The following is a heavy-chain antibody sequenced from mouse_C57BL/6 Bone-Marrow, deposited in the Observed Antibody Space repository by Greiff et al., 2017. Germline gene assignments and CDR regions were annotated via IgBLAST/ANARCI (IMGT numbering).Heavy chain of an antibody. CDR2: IFPGSGST. CDR3: ARSLYYGSSYDY. D-gene: IGHD1-1*01. J-gene: IGHJ2*01. CDR1: GYTFTDYY. Sequence: QVQLKQSGPELVKPGASVKISCKASGYTFTDYYINWVKQRPGQGLEWIGWIFPGSGSTYYNEKFKGKATLTVDKSSSTAYMLLSSLTSEDSAVYFCARSLYYGSSYDYWGQGTTLTVSS. V-gene: IGHV1-75*01.